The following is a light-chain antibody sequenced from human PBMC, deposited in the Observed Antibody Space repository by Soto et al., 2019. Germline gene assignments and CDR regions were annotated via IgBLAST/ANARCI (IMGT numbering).Light chain of an antibody. CDR2: GAS. J-gene: IGKJ5*01. CDR3: QQYGSSPT. Sequence: EIVITQSPATLSVSPGERATLSCRASQSVSSYLAWYQQKPGQAPRRLIYGASSRATGIPDRFSGSGSGTDFTLTISRLEPEDFAVYYCQQYGSSPTFGEGTRLEIK. CDR1: QSVSSY. V-gene: IGKV3-20*01.